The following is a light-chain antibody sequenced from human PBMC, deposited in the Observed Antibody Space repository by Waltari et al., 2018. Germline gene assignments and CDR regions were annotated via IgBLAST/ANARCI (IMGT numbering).Light chain of an antibody. CDR1: SSDSGGYEY. Sequence: SALTQPDSVSGSPGQSITISCSGLSSDSGGYEYVSWYQQHPGKAPKVIIYDVTNRPSGVSNRFSGSKSGSSASLTISGLQAEDEADYYCSSFTSSTTGIFGGRTKLTVL. J-gene: IGLJ2*01. CDR2: DVT. V-gene: IGLV2-14*01. CDR3: SSFTSSTTGI.